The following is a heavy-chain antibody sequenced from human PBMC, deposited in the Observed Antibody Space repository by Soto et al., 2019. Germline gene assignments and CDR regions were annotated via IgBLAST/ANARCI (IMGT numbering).Heavy chain of an antibody. V-gene: IGHV3-23*01. J-gene: IGHJ4*02. CDR3: VNEVRIQGQGGFDY. CDR2: ISGSGGST. Sequence: EVQLLESGGGLVQPGGSLILSCAASGFTFSNCAMNWVRQAPGKGLEWVSGISGSGGSTYYTDSVKGQFTISRDNSKNTLYLQVIRVRDEDTAVYYCVNEVRIQGQGGFDYWGQGTLVTVSS. CDR1: GFTFSNCA. D-gene: IGHD5-18*01.